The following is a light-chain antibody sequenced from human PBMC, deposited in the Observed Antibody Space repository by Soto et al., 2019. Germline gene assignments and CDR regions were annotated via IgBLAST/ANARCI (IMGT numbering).Light chain of an antibody. CDR2: DVS. CDR3: SSYANSTTQV. V-gene: IGLV2-14*03. Sequence: QSALTQPASVSGSPGQSITVSCIGTSSDIGGYNYVSWYQQHPDKAPKLMIYDVSNRPSGVSNRFSGSKSGNTASLTISGVQAEDEAYYYCSSYANSTTQVFGGGTKVTVL. J-gene: IGLJ2*01. CDR1: SSDIGGYNY.